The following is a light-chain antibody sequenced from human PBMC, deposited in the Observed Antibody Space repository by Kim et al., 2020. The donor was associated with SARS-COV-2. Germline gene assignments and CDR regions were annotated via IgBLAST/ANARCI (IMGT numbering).Light chain of an antibody. CDR3: QQLNSYLYT. V-gene: IGKV1-9*01. CDR1: QGISSY. Sequence: DIQLTQSPSFLSASVGDRVTITCRASQGISSYLAWYQQKPGKAPKLLIYAASTLQSGVPSRFSGSGSGTEFTLTISSLQPEDFATYYCQQLNSYLYTFGQGTKLEL. CDR2: AAS. J-gene: IGKJ2*01.